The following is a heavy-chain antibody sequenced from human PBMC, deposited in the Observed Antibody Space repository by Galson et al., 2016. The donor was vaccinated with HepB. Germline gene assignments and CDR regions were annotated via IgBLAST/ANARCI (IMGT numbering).Heavy chain of an antibody. CDR2: IYSGDYT. D-gene: IGHD3-10*01. CDR1: GFSVSNNY. CDR3: AARYGEFLMVFDY. V-gene: IGHV3-53*01. Sequence: SLRLSCAPSGFSVSNNYMNWVRQAPGKGLEWVSVIYSGDYTYYADPVKGRFTISRDISKNTLYLQMNRLRAEDTAVYYCAARYGEFLMVFDYWGQGTLVTVSS. J-gene: IGHJ4*02.